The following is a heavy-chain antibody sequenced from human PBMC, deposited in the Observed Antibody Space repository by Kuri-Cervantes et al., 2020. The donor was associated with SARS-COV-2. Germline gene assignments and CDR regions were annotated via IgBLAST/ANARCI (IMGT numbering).Heavy chain of an antibody. Sequence: GESLKISCTISGFTFGDYAVSWVRQAPGKGLEWVGFIRSKAYGGTTEYAASVKGRFTISRDDSKSIAYLQMNSLKSEDTAVYYCARDDFWSGYYTSWGQGTLVTVSS. V-gene: IGHV3-49*04. CDR3: ARDDFWSGYYTS. CDR1: GFTFGDYA. J-gene: IGHJ5*02. D-gene: IGHD3-3*01. CDR2: IRSKAYGGTT.